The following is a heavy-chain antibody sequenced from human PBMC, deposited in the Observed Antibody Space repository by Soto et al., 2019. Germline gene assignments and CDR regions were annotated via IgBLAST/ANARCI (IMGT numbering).Heavy chain of an antibody. Sequence: SETLSLTCAVYGGSFSGYYWSWIRQPPGKGLEWIGEINHSGSTNYNPSLKSRVTISVDTSKNQFSLKLSSVTAADTAVYYCARDSNEADAGDPKIVVVPAAMSYYFDYWGQGTLVTVSS. CDR1: GGSFSGYY. V-gene: IGHV4-34*01. J-gene: IGHJ4*02. CDR2: INHSGST. CDR3: ARDSNEADAGDPKIVVVPAAMSYYFDY. D-gene: IGHD2-2*01.